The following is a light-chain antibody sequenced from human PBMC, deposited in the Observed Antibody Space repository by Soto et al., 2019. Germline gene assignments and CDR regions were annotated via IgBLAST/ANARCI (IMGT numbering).Light chain of an antibody. CDR2: ENN. J-gene: IGLJ1*01. CDR1: SSNIGNNY. CDR3: GTWDSSLSAGYV. V-gene: IGLV1-51*02. Sequence: QSALTQPPSVSAAPGQKVTISCSGSSSNIGNNYVSWYQQLPGTAPKLVIYENNKRPSGIPDRFSGSKSGTSATLGITGLQTGDEADYYCGTWDSSLSAGYVFGTGTKVTVL.